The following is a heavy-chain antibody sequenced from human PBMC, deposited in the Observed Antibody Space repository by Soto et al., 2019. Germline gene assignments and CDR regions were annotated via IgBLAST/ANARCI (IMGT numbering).Heavy chain of an antibody. CDR1: GFTFSSYG. D-gene: IGHD3-10*01. Sequence: EVQLVESGGGLVQPGGSLRLSCAASGFTFSSYGMSWVRQAPGKGLEWVANIKHDGSAKYYVDSVKGRFTISRDNAKNSLYLQMNSLRAEDTAVYYCERDMEDYMDVWGKGTTVTVSS. V-gene: IGHV3-7*01. CDR2: IKHDGSAK. J-gene: IGHJ6*03. CDR3: ERDMEDYMDV.